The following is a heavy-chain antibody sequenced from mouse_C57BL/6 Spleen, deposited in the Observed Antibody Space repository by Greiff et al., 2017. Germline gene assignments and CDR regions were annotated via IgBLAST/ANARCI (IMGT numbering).Heavy chain of an antibody. CDR2: IYPGDGDT. Sequence: QVQLQQSGAELVKPGASVKISCKASGYAFSSYWMNWVKQRPGKGLEWIGQIYPGDGDTNYNGKFKGKATLTADKSSSTAYMQLSSLTSEDSAVYFCARRGYYGSSPAWFAYWGQGTLVTVSA. J-gene: IGHJ3*01. V-gene: IGHV1-80*01. CDR1: GYAFSSYW. D-gene: IGHD1-1*01. CDR3: ARRGYYGSSPAWFAY.